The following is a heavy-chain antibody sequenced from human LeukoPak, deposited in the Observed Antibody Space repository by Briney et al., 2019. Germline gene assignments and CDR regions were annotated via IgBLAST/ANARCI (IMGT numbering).Heavy chain of an antibody. J-gene: IGHJ4*02. CDR3: SKGGQGLGEPVDY. CDR1: GFTFGSYA. V-gene: IGHV3-23*01. D-gene: IGHD3-16*01. Sequence: GGSLRLSCAASGFTFGSYAMSWVRQAPGPGLEWVSAISDSGGSTYYADSVKRRGTISRGNSRSTLYLQGYSLRVAATATYSSSKGGQGLGEPVDYGGRGTLVTVSS. CDR2: ISDSGGST.